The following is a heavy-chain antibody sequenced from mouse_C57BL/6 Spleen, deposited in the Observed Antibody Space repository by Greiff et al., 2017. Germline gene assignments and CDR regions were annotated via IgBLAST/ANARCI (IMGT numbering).Heavy chain of an antibody. Sequence: VQLQQPGAELVKPGASVKLSCKASGYTFTSYWMHWVKQRPGQGLEWIGMIHPNSGSTNYNEKFKSKATLTVDTSSSTAYMQLSSLTSEDSAVYYCARVYYGYAMDYWGQGTSVTVSS. CDR3: ARVYYGYAMDY. CDR1: GYTFTSYW. D-gene: IGHD1-1*01. CDR2: IHPNSGST. V-gene: IGHV1-64*01. J-gene: IGHJ4*01.